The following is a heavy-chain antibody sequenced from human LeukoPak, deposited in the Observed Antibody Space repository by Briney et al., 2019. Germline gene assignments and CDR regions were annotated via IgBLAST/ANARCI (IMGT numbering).Heavy chain of an antibody. J-gene: IGHJ6*02. V-gene: IGHV1-69*04. CDR1: EGTFSSYA. Sequence: ASVKVSCKASEGTFSSYAISWVRQAPGQGLEWMGRIIPILGIANYAQKFQGRVTITADKSTSTAYMELSSLRSEDTAVYYCARAHGSGSFLESGMDVWGQGTTVTVSS. D-gene: IGHD3-10*01. CDR2: IIPILGIA. CDR3: ARAHGSGSFLESGMDV.